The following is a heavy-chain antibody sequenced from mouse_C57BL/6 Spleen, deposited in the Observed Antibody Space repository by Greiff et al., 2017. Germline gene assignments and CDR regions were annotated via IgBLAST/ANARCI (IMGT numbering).Heavy chain of an antibody. Sequence: EVQGVESGPELVKPGASVKISCKASGYSFTGYYMNWVKQSPEKSLEWIGEINPSTGGTTYNQKFKAKATLTVDKSSSTAYMQLKSLTSEDSAVYYCALGYYGSSYGYFDVWGTGTTVTVSS. V-gene: IGHV1-42*01. CDR1: GYSFTGYY. CDR2: INPSTGGT. D-gene: IGHD1-1*01. J-gene: IGHJ1*03. CDR3: ALGYYGSSYGYFDV.